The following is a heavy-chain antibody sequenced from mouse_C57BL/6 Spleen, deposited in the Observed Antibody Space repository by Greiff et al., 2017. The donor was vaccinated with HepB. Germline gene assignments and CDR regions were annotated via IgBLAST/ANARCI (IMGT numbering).Heavy chain of an antibody. CDR1: GYAFSSSW. V-gene: IGHV1-82*01. Sequence: VQLQQSGPELVKPGASVKISCKASGYAFSSSWMNWVKQRPGKGLEWIGRIYPGDGDTNNNWKYKGQATLTADKSSSTAYMQLSSLTSADSAVYFCERISPFITTVVATENYAMDYWGQGTSVTVSS. J-gene: IGHJ4*01. CDR2: IYPGDGDT. D-gene: IGHD1-1*01. CDR3: ERISPFITTVVATENYAMDY.